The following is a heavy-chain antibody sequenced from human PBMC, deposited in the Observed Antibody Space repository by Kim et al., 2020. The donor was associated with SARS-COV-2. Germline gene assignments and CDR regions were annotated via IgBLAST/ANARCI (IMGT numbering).Heavy chain of an antibody. CDR3: AKDLAMIPYSASYYFDY. D-gene: IGHD3-22*01. Sequence: GRFTISRDNSKNTLYLQMNSLRAEDTAVYYCAKDLAMIPYSASYYFDYWGQGTLVTVSS. J-gene: IGHJ4*02. V-gene: IGHV3-23*01.